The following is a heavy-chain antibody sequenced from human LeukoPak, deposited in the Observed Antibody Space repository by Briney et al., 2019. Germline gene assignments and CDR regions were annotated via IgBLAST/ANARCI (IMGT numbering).Heavy chain of an antibody. D-gene: IGHD2-2*01. J-gene: IGHJ6*02. CDR1: GGTFSNYA. CDR3: ATPRSCSSTSWQPWRITYYYGMDV. CDR2: IIPILGIA. V-gene: IGHV1-69*04. Sequence: ASVKVSCKASGGTFSNYAISWVRQAPGQGLEWMGRIIPILGIANYAQKFQGRVTITADKSTSTAYMELSSLRSEDTAVYYCATPRSCSSTSWQPWRITYYYGMDVWGQGTTVTVSS.